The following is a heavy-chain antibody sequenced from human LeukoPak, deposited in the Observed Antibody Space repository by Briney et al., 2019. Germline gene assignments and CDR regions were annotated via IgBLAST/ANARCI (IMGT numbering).Heavy chain of an antibody. J-gene: IGHJ5*02. CDR2: IYYSGSS. D-gene: IGHD4-11*01. Sequence: SETLSLTCNVSGGSISGYHWSWIRQPPGKGLEWLGYIYYSGSSNYNPSLKSRVTISADTSKNQFSLKLSSVTAADTAVYYCARVHDSDYKIYNWFDPWGQGTLVTVSS. V-gene: IGHV4-59*13. CDR3: ARVHDSDYKIYNWFDP. CDR1: GGSISGYH.